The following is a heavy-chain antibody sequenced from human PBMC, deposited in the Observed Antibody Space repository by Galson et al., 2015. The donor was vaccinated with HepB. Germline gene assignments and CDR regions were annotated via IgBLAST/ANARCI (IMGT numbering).Heavy chain of an antibody. CDR1: GFTFSSYS. Sequence: SLTLSCAASGFTFSSYSMNWVRQAPGKGLEWVSSISSSSSYIYYADSVKGRFTISRDNAKNSLYLQMNSLRAEDTAVYYCAREGYYDSSGYLEGAIDYWGQGTLVTVSS. J-gene: IGHJ4*02. CDR3: AREGYYDSSGYLEGAIDY. CDR2: ISSSSSYI. D-gene: IGHD3-22*01. V-gene: IGHV3-21*01.